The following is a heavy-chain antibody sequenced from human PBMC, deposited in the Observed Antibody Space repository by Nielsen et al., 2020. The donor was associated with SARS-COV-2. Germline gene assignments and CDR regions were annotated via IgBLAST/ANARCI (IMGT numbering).Heavy chain of an antibody. CDR2: ILYDGSKK. D-gene: IGHD3-22*01. CDR3: ARRSDTSGYYYVTDY. Sequence: VRQAPGTGLEWVALILYDGSKKYYAESVKGRFTISRDNSKNTLYLQMNSLRAEDTAVYYCARRSDTSGYYYVTDYWGLGTLVTVSS. J-gene: IGHJ4*02. V-gene: IGHV3-30-3*01.